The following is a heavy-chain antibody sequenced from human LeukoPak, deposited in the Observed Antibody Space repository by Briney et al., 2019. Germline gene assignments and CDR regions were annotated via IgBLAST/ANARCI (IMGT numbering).Heavy chain of an antibody. Sequence: GGSLRLSCAASGFTFSSYGMHWVRQAPGKGLEWVAVISYDGSNKYYADSVKGRFTISRDNSKNTLYLQMNSLRAEDTAVYYCAKARVPAANSFDYWGQGTLVTVSS. CDR1: GFTFSSYG. CDR3: AKARVPAANSFDY. V-gene: IGHV3-30*18. J-gene: IGHJ4*02. D-gene: IGHD2-2*01. CDR2: ISYDGSNK.